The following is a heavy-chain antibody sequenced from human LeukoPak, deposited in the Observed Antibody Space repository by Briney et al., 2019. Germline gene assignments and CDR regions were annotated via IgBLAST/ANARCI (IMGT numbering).Heavy chain of an antibody. CDR2: LYYSGST. Sequence: SETLSLTCTVAGGSISNSRNYWGWVRQPPGKGLEWIGSLYYSGSTYYNPSLKSRVTISVDTSKNQFSLKLSSVTAADTAVYYCARDQYYYGSGIGWFDPWGQGTLVTVSS. D-gene: IGHD3-10*01. CDR3: ARDQYYYGSGIGWFDP. CDR1: GGSISNSRNY. V-gene: IGHV4-39*07. J-gene: IGHJ5*02.